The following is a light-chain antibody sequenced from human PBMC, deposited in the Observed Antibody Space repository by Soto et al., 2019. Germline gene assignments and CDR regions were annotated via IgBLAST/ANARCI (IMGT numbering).Light chain of an antibody. Sequence: EIVLTQSPATLSLSPGERATLYCRASQSVSSYLAWYQQKPGQAPRLLIYDASNRATGIPARFSGSGSGIDFTLTISSLEPEDFAVYYCQQRSNWPRTFGQGTKVEIK. CDR3: QQRSNWPRT. CDR1: QSVSSY. CDR2: DAS. V-gene: IGKV3-11*01. J-gene: IGKJ1*01.